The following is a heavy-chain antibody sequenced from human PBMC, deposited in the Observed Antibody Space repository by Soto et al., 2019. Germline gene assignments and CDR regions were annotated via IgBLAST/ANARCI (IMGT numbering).Heavy chain of an antibody. CDR1: GGSISSSSYY. CDR2: IYYSGST. Sequence: SETLSLTCTVSGGSISSSSYYWGWIRQPPGKGLEWIGSIYYSGSTYYNPSLKSRVTISVDTSKNQFSLKRSSVTAADTAVYYCARHRPYGDYSLAFDYWGQGTLVTVSS. D-gene: IGHD4-17*01. J-gene: IGHJ4*02. V-gene: IGHV4-39*01. CDR3: ARHRPYGDYSLAFDY.